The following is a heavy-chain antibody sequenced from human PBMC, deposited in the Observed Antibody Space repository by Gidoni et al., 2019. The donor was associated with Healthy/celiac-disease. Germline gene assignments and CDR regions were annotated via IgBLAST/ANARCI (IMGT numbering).Heavy chain of an antibody. Sequence: VQLLESGGGLVQPVGSLRLSCAASGFTFSSYAMSWVRPAPGKGLEWVSAISGSGGRTYYADSVKGRFTISRDKSKNTLYLQMNSLRAEDTAVYYCAKGGYYSRGAFDIWGQGTMVTVSS. D-gene: IGHD3-22*01. CDR2: ISGSGGRT. V-gene: IGHV3-23*01. CDR1: GFTFSSYA. J-gene: IGHJ3*02. CDR3: AKGGYYSRGAFDI.